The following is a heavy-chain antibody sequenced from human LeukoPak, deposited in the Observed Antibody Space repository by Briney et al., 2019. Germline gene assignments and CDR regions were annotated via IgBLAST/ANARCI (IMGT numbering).Heavy chain of an antibody. V-gene: IGHV4-30-2*01. J-gene: IGHJ4*02. CDR2: IYHSGSS. D-gene: IGHD6-13*01. CDR3: ARDRIAAAGEGFDY. Sequence: SETLSLTCTVSGGSINRGDYYWSWIRQPPGKGLEWIGYIYHSGSSYYNPSLKNRVTISVDRSKNQFSLKLSSVTAADTAVYYCARDRIAAAGEGFDYWGQGTLVTVSS. CDR1: GGSINRGDYY.